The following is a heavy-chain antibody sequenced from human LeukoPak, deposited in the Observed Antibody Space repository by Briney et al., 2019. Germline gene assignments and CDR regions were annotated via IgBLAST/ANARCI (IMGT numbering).Heavy chain of an antibody. CDR1: GFTSSSYD. J-gene: IGHJ3*02. CDR2: IYSAGDI. Sequence: PGRSLRLSCAASGFTSSSYDMHWVRQPTGKGLEWVSAIYSAGDIYYLDSVKGRFTISRENAKNSLFLQMNSLRAEDTAVYYCARVSTNAFDIWGQGTMVTVSS. V-gene: IGHV3-13*01. CDR3: ARVSTNAFDI.